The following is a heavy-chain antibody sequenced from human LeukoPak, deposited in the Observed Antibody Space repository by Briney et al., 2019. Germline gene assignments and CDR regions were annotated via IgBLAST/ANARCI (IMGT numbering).Heavy chain of an antibody. D-gene: IGHD4-17*01. V-gene: IGHV3-23*01. CDR3: ASKASSGTTVTTFYY. CDR2: ISVSGNT. Sequence: GGSLRLSCAASGFTLSSYAMSWVRQGPGKGLEWVSAISVSGNTYHADSVKGRFTISRDNSKNTLYLQMNSLRAEDTAVYYCASKASSGTTVTTFYYWGQGTLVTVSS. J-gene: IGHJ4*02. CDR1: GFTLSSYA.